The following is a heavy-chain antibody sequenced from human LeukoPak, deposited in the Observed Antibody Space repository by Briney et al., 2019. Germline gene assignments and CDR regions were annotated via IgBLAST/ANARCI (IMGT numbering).Heavy chain of an antibody. J-gene: IGHJ3*02. CDR1: GYTFTSYA. V-gene: IGHV1-3*01. D-gene: IGHD3-10*01. CDR3: ARPLKVRGAESAFDI. Sequence: ASVEVSCKASGYTFTSYAMHWVRQAPGQRLEWMGWINAGNGNTKYSQKFQGRVTITRDTSASTAYMELSSLRSEDTAVYYCARPLKVRGAESAFDIWGQGTMVTVSS. CDR2: INAGNGNT.